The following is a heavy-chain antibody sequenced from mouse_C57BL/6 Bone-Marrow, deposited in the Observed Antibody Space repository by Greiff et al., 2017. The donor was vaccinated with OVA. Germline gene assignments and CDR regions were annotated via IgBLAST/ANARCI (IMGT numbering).Heavy chain of an antibody. CDR3: ARRGNYNWCAY. V-gene: IGHV1-80*01. D-gene: IGHD2-1*01. CDR1: GYAFSSYW. Sequence: QVQLQQSGAELVKPGASVKISCKASGYAFSSYWLNWVQQRPGKGLEWIGQIYTGDGDTNYNGKFKGKATLTADKSYSTAYMQLSSLTSEDYAVYFCARRGNYNWCAYWGQGTLVTVSA. CDR2: IYTGDGDT. J-gene: IGHJ3*01.